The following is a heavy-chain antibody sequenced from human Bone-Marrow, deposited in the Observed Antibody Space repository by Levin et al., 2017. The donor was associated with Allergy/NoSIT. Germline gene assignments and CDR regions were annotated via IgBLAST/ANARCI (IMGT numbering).Heavy chain of an antibody. D-gene: IGHD1-26*01. V-gene: IGHV3-48*02. CDR1: GFTISNYG. CDR2: ITSRTDSV. CDR3: ARDTWGGPDY. J-gene: IGHJ4*02. Sequence: GGSLRLSCAASGFTISNYGMNWVRQAPGKGLEWLSYITSRTDSVYYADSVKGRFTVSRDIAKSSLYLQMNSLRDEDTALYYCARDTWGGPDYWGQGTLVTISS.